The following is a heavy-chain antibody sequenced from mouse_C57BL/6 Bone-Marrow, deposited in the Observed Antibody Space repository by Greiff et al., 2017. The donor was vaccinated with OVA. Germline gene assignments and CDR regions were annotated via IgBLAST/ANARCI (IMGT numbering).Heavy chain of an antibody. CDR3: ARYCYGSSYFDY. Sequence: EVQLVESGGDLVKPGGSLKLSCAASGFTFSSYGMSWVRQTPDKRLEWVATISSGGSYTYYPDSVKGRFTISRDNTKNTLYLQMSSLKSEDTAMYYCARYCYGSSYFDYWGQGTTLTVSS. CDR2: ISSGGSYT. J-gene: IGHJ2*01. D-gene: IGHD1-1*01. CDR1: GFTFSSYG. V-gene: IGHV5-6*01.